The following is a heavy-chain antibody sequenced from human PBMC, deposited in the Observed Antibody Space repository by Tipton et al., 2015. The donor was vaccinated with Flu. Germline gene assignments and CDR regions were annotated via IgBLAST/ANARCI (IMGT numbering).Heavy chain of an antibody. CDR1: GFNFNIHG. CDR3: ATAGTKWEVLPIDY. J-gene: IGHJ4*02. V-gene: IGHV3-33*01. D-gene: IGHD1-26*01. CDR2: ISYDGLNK. Sequence: SGFNFNIHGMHWVRQAPGKGLEWVAAISYDGLNKFYADSVKGRFTISRDNSKNTLYLQMNSLRAEDTAVYYCATAGTKWEVLPIDYWGQGTLVTVSS.